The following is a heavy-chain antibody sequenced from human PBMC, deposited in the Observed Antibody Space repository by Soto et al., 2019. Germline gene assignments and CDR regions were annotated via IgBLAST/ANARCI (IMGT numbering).Heavy chain of an antibody. D-gene: IGHD3-10*01. CDR3: AKGPEVRGVKHPKYYFDY. Sequence: PGGSLRLSCAASGFTFSSYGMHRVRQAPGKGLEWVAVISYDGSNKYYADSVKGRFTISRDNSKNTLYLQMNSLRAEDTAVYYCAKGPEVRGVKHPKYYFDYWGQGTLVTVSS. V-gene: IGHV3-30*18. CDR2: ISYDGSNK. J-gene: IGHJ4*02. CDR1: GFTFSSYG.